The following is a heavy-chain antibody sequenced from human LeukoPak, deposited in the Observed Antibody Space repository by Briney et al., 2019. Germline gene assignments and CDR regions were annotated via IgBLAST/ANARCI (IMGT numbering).Heavy chain of an antibody. D-gene: IGHD4-23*01. V-gene: IGHV4-61*01. J-gene: IGHJ3*02. CDR2: IYYSGST. CDR3: AREPAYGGIGSADHHDAFDI. CDR1: GGSVSSGSYY. Sequence: SETLSLTCTVSGGSVSSGSYYWSWIRQPPGKGLEWIGYIYYSGSTNYNPSLKSRVTISVDTSKNQFSLKLSSVTAADTAVYYCAREPAYGGIGSADHHDAFDIWGQGTMVTVSS.